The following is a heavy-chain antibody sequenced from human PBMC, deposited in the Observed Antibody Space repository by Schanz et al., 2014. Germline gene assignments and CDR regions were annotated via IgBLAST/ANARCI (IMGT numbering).Heavy chain of an antibody. CDR1: GSDIRGFH. Sequence: QVQLQESGPGLVKPSETLSLTCTVSGSDIRGFHWSWIRQSPVKGPEWIGYITYSGGTNHNASLKSRVTISVDTAKNQFALKVTSVPAADTAIYYCPRVHSTSLERGSHYYMDVWGQGTMVTVSS. CDR2: ITYSGGT. J-gene: IGHJ6*03. V-gene: IGHV4-59*13. CDR3: PRVHSTSLERGSHYYMDV. D-gene: IGHD2-2*01.